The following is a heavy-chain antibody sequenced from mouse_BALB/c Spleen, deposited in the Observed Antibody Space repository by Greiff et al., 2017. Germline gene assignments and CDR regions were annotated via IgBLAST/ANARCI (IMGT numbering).Heavy chain of an antibody. CDR1: GYTFTSYY. J-gene: IGHJ4*01. V-gene: IGHV1S56*01. CDR3: ARDYYGNYVAMDY. D-gene: IGHD2-1*01. Sequence: VQLQQSGPELVKPGASVKMSCKASGYTFTSYYIHWVKQRPGQGLEWIGWIYPGDGSTKYNEKFKGKTTLTADKSSSTAYMLLSSLTSEDSAIYFCARDYYGNYVAMDYWGQGTSVTVSS. CDR2: IYPGDGST.